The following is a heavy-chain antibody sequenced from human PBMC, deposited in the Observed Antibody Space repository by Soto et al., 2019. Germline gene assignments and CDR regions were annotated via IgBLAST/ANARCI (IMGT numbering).Heavy chain of an antibody. CDR3: AKDHIVRYSSSWPPLDY. J-gene: IGHJ4*02. V-gene: IGHV3-23*01. CDR1: GFTFSSYA. CDR2: ISGSGGST. Sequence: EVQLLESGGGLVQPGGSLRLSCAASGFTFSSYAMSWVRQAPGKGLEWVSAISGSGGSTYYADSVKGRFTISRDNSKNTLYLQMNSLRAEDTAVYYCAKDHIVRYSSSWPPLDYWGQGTLVTVSS. D-gene: IGHD6-13*01.